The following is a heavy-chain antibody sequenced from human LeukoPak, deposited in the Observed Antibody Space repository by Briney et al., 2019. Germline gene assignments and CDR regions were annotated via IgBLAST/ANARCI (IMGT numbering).Heavy chain of an antibody. CDR2: ISYDGSNK. D-gene: IGHD6-6*01. CDR3: AKDYSSSSGPHY. CDR1: GFTFSSYG. V-gene: IGHV3-30*18. J-gene: IGHJ4*02. Sequence: GGSLRLSCAASGFTFSSYGMHWVRQAPGKGLEWVAVISYDGSNKYYADSVKGRFTISRDNSKNTLYLQMNSLRAEDTAVYYCAKDYSSSSGPHYWGQGTLVTVSS.